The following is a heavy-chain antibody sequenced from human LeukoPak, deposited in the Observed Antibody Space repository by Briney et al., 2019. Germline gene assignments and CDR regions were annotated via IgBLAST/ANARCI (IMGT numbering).Heavy chain of an antibody. CDR2: ISVDGTNQ. J-gene: IGHJ4*02. Sequence: GGSLRLSCAASGYMFSNYAMNWVRQSADKGLEWVAIISVDGTNQQYADSVKGRFTISRDNSSNMLFLQMRSLRREDTAVYYCARDFGYWGQGTLVTVSS. V-gene: IGHV3-30*04. CDR3: ARDFGY. CDR1: GYMFSNYA. D-gene: IGHD3-10*01.